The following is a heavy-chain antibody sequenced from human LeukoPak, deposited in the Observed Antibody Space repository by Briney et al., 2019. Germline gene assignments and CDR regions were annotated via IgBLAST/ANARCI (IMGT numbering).Heavy chain of an antibody. V-gene: IGHV4-59*08. Sequence: PSETLSLTCTVSGGSTGSDYWSWIRQPPGKGLEWIAYVYYSGVTSYNPSLKSRVAISIDTSKNQFSLNLSSVTAADTAVYYCARTDYDILTGYFDYWGQGTLVTVSS. D-gene: IGHD3-9*01. CDR2: VYYSGVT. CDR3: ARTDYDILTGYFDY. J-gene: IGHJ4*02. CDR1: GGSTGSDY.